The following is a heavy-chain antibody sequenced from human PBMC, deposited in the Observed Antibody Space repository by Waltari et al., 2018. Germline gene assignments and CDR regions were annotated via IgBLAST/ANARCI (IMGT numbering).Heavy chain of an antibody. CDR3: TTTTVTLDGLDV. V-gene: IGHV3-15*01. J-gene: IGHJ6*02. CDR2: IKSKTDAGTT. D-gene: IGHD2-21*02. Sequence: EVQLVESGGGLVKPGGSLRLSCAASGFTFSKAWMSWVRQAPGKGLEWVGRIKSKTDAGTTDYAAPVKGRFTISRDDSTNTLYLQMNSLKTEDTAVYYCTTTTVTLDGLDVWGQGTTATVSS. CDR1: GFTFSKAW.